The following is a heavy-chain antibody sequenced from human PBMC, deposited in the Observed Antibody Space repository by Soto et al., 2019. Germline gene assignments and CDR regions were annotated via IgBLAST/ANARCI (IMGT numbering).Heavy chain of an antibody. CDR3: AKSPGIAVAGLIYYYGMDV. D-gene: IGHD6-19*01. J-gene: IGHJ6*02. V-gene: IGHV3-30*18. CDR1: GFTFSSYG. Sequence: QVQLVESGGGVVQPGRSLRLSCAASGFTFSSYGMHWVRQAPGKGLEWVAVISYDGSNKYYADSVKGRFTISRDNSKNTLYLQMNSLRAEDTAVYYCAKSPGIAVAGLIYYYGMDVWGQGTTVTVSS. CDR2: ISYDGSNK.